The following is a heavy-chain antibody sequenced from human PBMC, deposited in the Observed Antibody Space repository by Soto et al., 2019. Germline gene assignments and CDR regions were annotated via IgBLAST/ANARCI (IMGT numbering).Heavy chain of an antibody. CDR2: ILPIFGTA. CDR3: AREEEMATTIGY. Sequence: QVQRVQSGAEVKKPGSSVKVSCNASGGTFSSYAISWVRQAPGQGLEWMGGILPIFGTANYAQKFQGRVTITADESTSTAYMELSSLRSEDTAVYYCAREEEMATTIGYWGQGTLVTVSS. V-gene: IGHV1-69*12. J-gene: IGHJ4*02. CDR1: GGTFSSYA. D-gene: IGHD1-1*01.